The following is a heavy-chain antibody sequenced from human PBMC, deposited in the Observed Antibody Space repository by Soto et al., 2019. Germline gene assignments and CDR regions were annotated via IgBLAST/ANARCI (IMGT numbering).Heavy chain of an antibody. Sequence: QVQLVESGGGVVQPGRSLRLSCAASGFTFSSYAMHWVRQAPGKGLEWVAVISYDGSNKYYADSVKGRFTISRDNSKNTLYLQMNSLRAEDTAVYYCARGTVVAATEHDYWGQGTLVTVSS. CDR1: GFTFSSYA. CDR3: ARGTVVAATEHDY. J-gene: IGHJ4*02. V-gene: IGHV3-30-3*01. CDR2: ISYDGSNK. D-gene: IGHD2-15*01.